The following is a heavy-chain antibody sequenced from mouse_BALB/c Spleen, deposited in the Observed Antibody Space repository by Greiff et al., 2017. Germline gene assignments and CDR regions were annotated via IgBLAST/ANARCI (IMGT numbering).Heavy chain of an antibody. CDR3: TRVRITTVVATGAMDY. J-gene: IGHJ4*01. D-gene: IGHD1-1*01. CDR2: ISSGGSYT. CDR1: GFTFSSYT. Sequence: EVMLVESGGGLVKPGGSLKLSCAASGFTFSSYTMSWVRQTPEKRLEWVATISSGGSYTYYPDSVKGRFTISRDNAKNTLYLQMSSLKSEDTAMYYCTRVRITTVVATGAMDYWGQGTSVTVSS. V-gene: IGHV5-6-4*01.